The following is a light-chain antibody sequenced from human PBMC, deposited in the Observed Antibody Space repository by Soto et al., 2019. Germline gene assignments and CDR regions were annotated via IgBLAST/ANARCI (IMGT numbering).Light chain of an antibody. CDR1: SSDIGGYNY. CDR2: DVS. CDR3: ASYASSNTVL. J-gene: IGLJ2*01. Sequence: QSVLTQPASVSGSPGQSITISCTGTSSDIGGYNYVSWYQQHPGKAPKLMIYDVSDRPSGVSNRFSGSKSGNTASLTISGLQDEDGADYYCASYASSNTVLFGGGTKLTVL. V-gene: IGLV2-14*03.